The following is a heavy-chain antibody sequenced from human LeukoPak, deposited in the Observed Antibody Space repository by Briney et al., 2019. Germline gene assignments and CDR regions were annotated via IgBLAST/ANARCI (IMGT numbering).Heavy chain of an antibody. CDR1: GGSISSYY. CDR2: IYYSGST. V-gene: IGHV4-59*01. CDR3: ARAGNSYGYVGWFDP. Sequence: PSETLSLTCTVSGGSISSYYWSWIRQPPGKGLEWIGYIYYSGSTNYNPSLKSRVTISVDTSKNQFSLKLSSVTVADTAVYYCARAGNSYGYVGWFDPWGQGTLVTVSS. D-gene: IGHD5-18*01. J-gene: IGHJ5*02.